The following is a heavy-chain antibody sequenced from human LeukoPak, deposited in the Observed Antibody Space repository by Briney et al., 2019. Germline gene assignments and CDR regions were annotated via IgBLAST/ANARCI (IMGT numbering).Heavy chain of an antibody. V-gene: IGHV4-61*01. Sequence: KPSETLSLTCTVSGGSITNDNYYWAWIRQPPGKGLEWIGYIYYSGSTNYNPSLKSRVTISVDTSKNQFSLKLSSVTAADTAVYYCARVGIGSSWFYWYFDLWGRGTLVTVSS. CDR1: GGSITNDNYY. D-gene: IGHD6-13*01. CDR2: IYYSGST. CDR3: ARVGIGSSWFYWYFDL. J-gene: IGHJ2*01.